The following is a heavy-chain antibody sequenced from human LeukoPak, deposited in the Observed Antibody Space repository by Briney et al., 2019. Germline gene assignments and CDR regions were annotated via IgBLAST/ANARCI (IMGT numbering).Heavy chain of an antibody. D-gene: IGHD3-10*01. CDR2: ISYDGSNK. J-gene: IGHJ4*02. Sequence: GRSLRLSCAASGFTFSSYAMHWVRQAPGKGLEWVAVISYDGSNKYYADSVKGRFTISRDNSKNTLYLQMNSLRAEDTAVYYCAGEEASSGSYYNVYWGQGTLVTVSS. CDR1: GFTFSSYA. CDR3: AGEEASSGSYYNVY. V-gene: IGHV3-30*04.